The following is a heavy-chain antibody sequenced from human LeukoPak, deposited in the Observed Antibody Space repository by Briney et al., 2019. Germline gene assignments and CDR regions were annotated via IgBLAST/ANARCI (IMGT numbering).Heavy chain of an antibody. V-gene: IGHV4-34*01. D-gene: IGHD2-2*02. CDR1: GGSFSGYY. CDR2: INHSGST. CDR3: ARGRWDRCSSTSCYTRYYYYYYMDV. J-gene: IGHJ6*03. Sequence: SETLSLTCAVYGGSFSGYYWSWIRQPPGKGLEWIGEINHSGSTNYNPSLKSRVTISVDTSKNQFSLKPSSVTAADTAVYYCARGRWDRCSSTSCYTRYYYYYYMDVWGKGTTVTVSS.